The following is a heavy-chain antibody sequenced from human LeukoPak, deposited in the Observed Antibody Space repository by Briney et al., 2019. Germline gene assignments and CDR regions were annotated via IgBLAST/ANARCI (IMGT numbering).Heavy chain of an antibody. CDR2: VNHSGTI. Sequence: SETLSLTCTVSGGSISSYYWSWIRQPAGKGLESIGEVNHSGTINYNPPLKSRVTISVDTSKNQFSLKLISVTAADTAVYYCASEGEDGYNVVDYWGQGTLVTVSS. J-gene: IGHJ4*02. CDR3: ASEGEDGYNVVDY. CDR1: GGSISSYY. D-gene: IGHD5-24*01. V-gene: IGHV4-34*01.